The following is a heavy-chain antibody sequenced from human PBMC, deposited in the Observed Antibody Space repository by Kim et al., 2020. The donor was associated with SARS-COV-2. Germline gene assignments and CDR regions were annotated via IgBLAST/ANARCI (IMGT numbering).Heavy chain of an antibody. CDR1: GYTFTDYA. D-gene: IGHD3-22*01. CDR2: INAGNGNT. CDR3: AREGHEGGYLT. V-gene: IGHV1-3*01. Sequence: ASLKVSCKASGYTFTDYAIHWVRQAPGQRFECMGWINAGNGNTRYSQKFQGRLTITRDTSASTAYMELNSLRSEDTAVYYCAREGHEGGYLTWGQGTMVTVSS. J-gene: IGHJ3*01.